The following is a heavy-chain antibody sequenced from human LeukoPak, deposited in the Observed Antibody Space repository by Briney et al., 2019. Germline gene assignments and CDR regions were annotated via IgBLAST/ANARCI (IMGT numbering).Heavy chain of an antibody. CDR3: TRMTRGHDY. D-gene: IGHD4-11*01. CDR2: INHSGYT. CDR1: GVSFDDYY. Sequence: SETLSLTCAVSGVSFDDYYWSWVRQIPGKGLEWIGEINHSGYTNDNPSLKSRVTLSIDTSRKQFSLNLRSVTVADAGIYFCTRMTRGHDYWGQGTQVTVSS. V-gene: IGHV4-34*01. J-gene: IGHJ4*02.